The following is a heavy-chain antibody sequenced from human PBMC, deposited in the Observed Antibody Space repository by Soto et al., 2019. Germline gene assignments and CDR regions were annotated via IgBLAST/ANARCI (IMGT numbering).Heavy chain of an antibody. J-gene: IGHJ4*02. V-gene: IGHV3-23*01. CDR3: AKGNYYDNFVNWVANQACDY. CDR1: GFTFTNYA. D-gene: IGHD3-10*01. Sequence: EIQLLQSGGGSVQPGGSLRLSCAASGFTFTNYALHWVRQAPWKGLEWVSSISGVGTGTYSADAVKGRFTISSDKSRNTVYLHMSRLRAEDTAVYYCAKGNYYDNFVNWVANQACDYWRQGNLVTVSS. CDR2: ISGVGTGT.